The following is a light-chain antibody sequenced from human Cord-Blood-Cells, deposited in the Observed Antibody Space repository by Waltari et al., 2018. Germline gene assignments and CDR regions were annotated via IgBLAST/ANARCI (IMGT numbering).Light chain of an antibody. CDR1: QSISSY. CDR2: AAS. CDR3: QQSYSTPYT. J-gene: IGKJ2*01. Sequence: DIQMTHSPSSLSASVRDRVTITCRASQSISSYLNRYQQKQGKAPKLLIYAASTLQSGVPSRFSGSGSGTDFTLTISSLQPNDFATYYGQQSYSTPYTFGQGTKLEIK. V-gene: IGKV1-39*01.